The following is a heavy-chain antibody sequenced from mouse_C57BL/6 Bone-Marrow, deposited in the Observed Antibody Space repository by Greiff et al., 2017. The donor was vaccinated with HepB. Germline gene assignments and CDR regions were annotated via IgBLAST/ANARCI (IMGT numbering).Heavy chain of an antibody. D-gene: IGHD1-1*01. CDR1: GYAFTNYL. J-gene: IGHJ1*03. CDR3: ARSTVVATNNWYFDV. Sequence: QVQLQQSGAELVRPGTSVKVSCKASGYAFTNYLIEWVKQRPGQGLEWIGVINPGSGGTNYNEKFKGKATLTADKSSSPAYMQLSSLTSEDSAVYFCARSTVVATNNWYFDVWGTGTTVTVSS. V-gene: IGHV1-54*01. CDR2: INPGSGGT.